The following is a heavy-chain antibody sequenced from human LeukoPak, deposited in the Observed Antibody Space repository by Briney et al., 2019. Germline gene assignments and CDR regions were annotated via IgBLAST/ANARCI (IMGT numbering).Heavy chain of an antibody. Sequence: GSSVKVSCKASGGTFSSYAISWVRQAPGQGLEWMGGIIPIFGTANYAQKFQGRVTITADESTSTAYMELSSLRSEDTAVYYCARDRGVRGGAVNWFDPWGQGTLVTVSS. V-gene: IGHV1-69*01. CDR3: ARDRGVRGGAVNWFDP. CDR1: GGTFSSYA. D-gene: IGHD3-10*01. CDR2: IIPIFGTA. J-gene: IGHJ5*02.